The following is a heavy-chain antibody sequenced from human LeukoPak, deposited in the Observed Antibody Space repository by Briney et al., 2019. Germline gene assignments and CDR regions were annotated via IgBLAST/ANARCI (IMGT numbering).Heavy chain of an antibody. V-gene: IGHV3-23*01. D-gene: IGHD5-12*01. Sequence: GGSLRLSCAASGFTFSINAMSWVRQAPGKGLEWVSAISGSGDTTYYADSVKGRFTISRDNSKKTLYLQMNSLRAEDTAVYYCAKDRVVAPIRYFDYWGQGTLVTVSS. CDR1: GFTFSINA. J-gene: IGHJ4*02. CDR2: ISGSGDTT. CDR3: AKDRVVAPIRYFDY.